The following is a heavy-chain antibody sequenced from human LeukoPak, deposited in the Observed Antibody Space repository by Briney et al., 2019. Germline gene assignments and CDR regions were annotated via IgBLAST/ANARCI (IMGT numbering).Heavy chain of an antibody. V-gene: IGHV1-18*04. D-gene: IGHD6-19*01. CDR2: ISAYNGHT. Sequence: GASVKVSCKASGFTFTNYGITWVRQAPGQGLGWVGWISAYNGHTDYVQKLEGRVTMTIDTSASTVYMDLRSLRFDDTAVYYCARAEANSDWPWRHFQYWGQGTLVTVSS. J-gene: IGHJ1*01. CDR3: ARAEANSDWPWRHFQY. CDR1: GFTFTNYG.